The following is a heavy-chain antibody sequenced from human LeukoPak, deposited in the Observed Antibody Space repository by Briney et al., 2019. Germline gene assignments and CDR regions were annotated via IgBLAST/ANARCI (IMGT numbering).Heavy chain of an antibody. CDR1: GFTFSSYS. V-gene: IGHV3-21*01. CDR2: ISSSSSYI. CDR3: ARTNSSGWLADYYYYYGMDV. J-gene: IGHJ6*02. D-gene: IGHD6-19*01. Sequence: GGSLRLSCAASGFTFSSYSMNWVRQAPGKGLEWVSSISSSSSYIYYADSVKGRFTISRDNAKNSLYLQMNSLRAEDTAVYYCARTNSSGWLADYYYYYGMDVWGQGTTVTVS.